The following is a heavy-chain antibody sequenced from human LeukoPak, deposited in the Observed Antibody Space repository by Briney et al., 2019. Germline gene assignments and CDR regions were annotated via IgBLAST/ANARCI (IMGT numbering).Heavy chain of an antibody. CDR3: ARRLWFGEGLVY. V-gene: IGHV4-59*01. CDR2: IYYSGST. D-gene: IGHD3-10*01. J-gene: IGHJ4*02. CDR1: GGSISSYY. Sequence: PSETLSLTCTVSGGSISSYYWSGIRQPPGRGLEWMGYIYYSGSTNYNPSLKSRVTISVDTSKNQFSLKLSSVTAADTAVYYCARRLWFGEGLVYWGQGTLVTVSS.